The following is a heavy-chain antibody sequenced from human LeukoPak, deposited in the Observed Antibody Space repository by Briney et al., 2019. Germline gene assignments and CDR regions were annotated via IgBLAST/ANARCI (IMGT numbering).Heavy chain of an antibody. D-gene: IGHD3-10*01. CDR2: ISSSSSYI. Sequence: GGSLRLSCAASGFTFSTYTMNWVRQAPGKGLEWVSSISSSSSYIYYADSVKGRFTNSRDNAKNSLYLQMNSLRAEDTAVYYCARDPTYYFGSGTPPNAFDIWGQGTMVTVSS. CDR3: ARDPTYYFGSGTPPNAFDI. V-gene: IGHV3-21*01. J-gene: IGHJ3*02. CDR1: GFTFSTYT.